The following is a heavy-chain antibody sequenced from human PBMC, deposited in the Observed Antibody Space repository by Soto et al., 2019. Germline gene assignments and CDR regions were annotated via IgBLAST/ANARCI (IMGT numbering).Heavy chain of an antibody. CDR1: GDSASSNSAA. D-gene: IGHD6-13*01. CDR2: TYYRSKWNN. J-gene: IGHJ4*02. V-gene: IGHV6-1*01. Sequence: PSQTLSLTCAISGDSASSNSAAWNWVRQSPSRGLEWLGRTYYRSKWNNDYAVSVKRRITINPDTSKNQFSLQLNSVTPEDTAVYYCAREGGDSSSWDFDYWGQGTLVTV. CDR3: AREGGDSSSWDFDY.